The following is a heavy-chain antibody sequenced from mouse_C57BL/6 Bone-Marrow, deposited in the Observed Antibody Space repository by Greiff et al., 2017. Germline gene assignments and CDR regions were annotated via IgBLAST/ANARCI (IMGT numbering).Heavy chain of an antibody. J-gene: IGHJ3*01. CDR1: GYTFTSYW. CDR2: IDPNSGGT. Sequence: QVQLKQPGAELVKPGASVKLSCKASGYTFTSYWMHWVKQRPGRGLEWIGRIDPNSGGTKYNEKFKSKATLTVAKPSSTAYMQHSSLTSEDSADYYSARYYYDSSYGLAYWGQGTLVTVSA. D-gene: IGHD1-1*01. CDR3: ARYYYDSSYGLAY. V-gene: IGHV1-72*01.